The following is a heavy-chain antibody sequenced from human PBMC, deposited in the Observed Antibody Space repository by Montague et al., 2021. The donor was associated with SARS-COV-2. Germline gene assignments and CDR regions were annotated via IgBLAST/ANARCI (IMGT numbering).Heavy chain of an antibody. D-gene: IGHD4-17*01. CDR2: ISGSGDST. CDR3: AKDTDGDTGWYFDY. Sequence: SLRLSLAASGFTFSSYAMSWVRQAPGKGLEWVSAISGSGDSTYYADSVKGRFTISRDNSKNTLYLQMNSLRAEDTAVYYCAKDTDGDTGWYFDYWGQGTLVTVSS. CDR1: GFTFSSYA. V-gene: IGHV3-23*01. J-gene: IGHJ4*02.